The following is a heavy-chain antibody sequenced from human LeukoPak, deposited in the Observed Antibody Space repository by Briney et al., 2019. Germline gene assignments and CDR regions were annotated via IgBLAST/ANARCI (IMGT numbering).Heavy chain of an antibody. CDR2: INPNSGGT. D-gene: IGHD6-6*01. CDR3: ARAGDSSSSLYYYYMDV. CDR1: GYTFTGYY. V-gene: IGHV1-2*02. Sequence: ASVKVSCKASGYTFTGYYMHWVRQAPGQGLEWMGWINPNSGGTNYAQKFQGRVTMTRDTSISTAYMELSSLRSEDTAVYYCARAGDSSSSLYYYYMDVWGKGTTVTVSS. J-gene: IGHJ6*03.